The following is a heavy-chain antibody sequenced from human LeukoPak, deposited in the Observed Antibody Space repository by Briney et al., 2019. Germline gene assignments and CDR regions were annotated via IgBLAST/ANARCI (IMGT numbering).Heavy chain of an antibody. CDR2: IYNTGST. Sequence: PSETLSHTCTVSGGSISPYYWSWLRQPPGKGLEWIGYIYNTGSTNYNPSLKSRVTISVDTSKNQLSLKLSSVTAADTAVYYCARDRTVTTPEAWGQGTLVTVSS. D-gene: IGHD4-17*01. V-gene: IGHV4-59*01. CDR1: GGSISPYY. CDR3: ARDRTVTTPEA. J-gene: IGHJ4*02.